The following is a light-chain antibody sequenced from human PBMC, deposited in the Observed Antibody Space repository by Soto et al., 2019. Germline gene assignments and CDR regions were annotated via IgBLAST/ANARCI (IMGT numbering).Light chain of an antibody. Sequence: QSALTQPPSASGSPGQSVTISCTGTSSDIGGYNSVSWYQQHPGKAPILMIYEVTKRPSGVPDRFSASKSGNTASLTVSGLQAEDEAEYYCSSYAGSNNVVFGGGTKLTVL. CDR2: EVT. J-gene: IGLJ2*01. CDR1: SSDIGGYNS. V-gene: IGLV2-8*01. CDR3: SSYAGSNNVV.